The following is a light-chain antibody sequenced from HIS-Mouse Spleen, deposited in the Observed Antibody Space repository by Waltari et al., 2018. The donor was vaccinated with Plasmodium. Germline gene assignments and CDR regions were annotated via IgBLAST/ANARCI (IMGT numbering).Light chain of an antibody. Sequence: EIVLTQSPGTLSLSPGESATLPCRSRQSVSSSYLAWYQQKPGQAPRLLIDGASSRATGIPDRFSGSGSGTDFTLTISRLEPEDFAVYYCQQYGSSGTFGQGTKVEIK. CDR2: GAS. J-gene: IGKJ1*01. V-gene: IGKV3-20*01. CDR3: QQYGSSGT. CDR1: QSVSSSY.